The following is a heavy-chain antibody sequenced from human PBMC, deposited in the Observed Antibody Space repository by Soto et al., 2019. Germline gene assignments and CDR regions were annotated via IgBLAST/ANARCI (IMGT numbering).Heavy chain of an antibody. D-gene: IGHD3-16*01. Sequence: ASVKVSCKASGYTFTSYAMHWVRQAPGQRLEWMGWINAGNGNTKYSQKFQGRVTITRDTFASTAYMELSSLRSEDTAVYYCARAVGGPTSNLDYWSQGTLVSVSS. J-gene: IGHJ4*02. V-gene: IGHV1-3*01. CDR1: GYTFTSYA. CDR2: INAGNGNT. CDR3: ARAVGGPTSNLDY.